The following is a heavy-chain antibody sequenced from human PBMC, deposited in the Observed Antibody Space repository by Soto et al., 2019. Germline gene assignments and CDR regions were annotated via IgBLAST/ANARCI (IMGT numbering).Heavy chain of an antibody. CDR1: GGSFSSCGDS. CDR2: INHSGST. J-gene: IGHJ4*02. V-gene: IGHV4-30-2*01. CDR3: VRGSVSYVNFDY. D-gene: IGHD5-18*01. Sequence: QLQLQESGSGLAKPSQTLSLACAVSGGSFSSCGDSCNWIRQPPGKGLEWIAYINHSGSTYYNPSLKRRVTIAVDGSKNHFSLRLTTVTAADTAVYYCVRGSVSYVNFDYWGQGTLVIVSS.